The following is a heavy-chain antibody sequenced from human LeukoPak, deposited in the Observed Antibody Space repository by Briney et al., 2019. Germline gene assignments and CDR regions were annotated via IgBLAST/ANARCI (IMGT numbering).Heavy chain of an antibody. D-gene: IGHD3-9*01. CDR1: GFTFSSYS. CDR3: ARDARYFDWLLGY. Sequence: GGSLRLSCAASGFTFSSYSMNWVRQAPGKGLEWVSSISSSSSYIYCADSVKGRFTISRDNAKNSLYLQMNSLRAEDTAVYYCARDARYFDWLLGYWGQGTLVTVSS. CDR2: ISSSSSYI. V-gene: IGHV3-21*01. J-gene: IGHJ4*02.